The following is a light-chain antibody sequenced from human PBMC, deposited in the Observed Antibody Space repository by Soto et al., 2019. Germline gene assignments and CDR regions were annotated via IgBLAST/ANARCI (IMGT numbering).Light chain of an antibody. Sequence: DIQMTQSPSSLSASVGDRVTITCRASQSISKYLNWYQQKPGKAPKLLIYGASRLQSGVPSRFSGSGSGTEFSLTISSLQSEDFATYSCQQSYTTTPLTFGQGTRLEIK. CDR2: GAS. CDR3: QQSYTTTPLT. V-gene: IGKV1-39*01. CDR1: QSISKY. J-gene: IGKJ2*01.